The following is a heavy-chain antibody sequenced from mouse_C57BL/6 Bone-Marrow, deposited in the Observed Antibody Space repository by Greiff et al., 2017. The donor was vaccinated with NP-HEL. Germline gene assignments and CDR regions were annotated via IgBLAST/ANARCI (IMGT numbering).Heavy chain of an antibody. J-gene: IGHJ4*01. V-gene: IGHV1-74*01. CDR1: GYTFTSYW. CDR3: AISTAYAMDY. CDR2: IHPSDSDT. Sequence: QVQLQQPGAELVKPGASVKVSCKASGYTFTSYWMHWVKQRPGQGLEWIGRIHPSDSDTNYNQKLKGKATLTVDKSSSTAYMQLSILTSEDSAVDYCAISTAYAMDYWGQGTSVTVSS.